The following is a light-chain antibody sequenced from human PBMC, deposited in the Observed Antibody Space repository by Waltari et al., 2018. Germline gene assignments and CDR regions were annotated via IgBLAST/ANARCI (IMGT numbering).Light chain of an antibody. Sequence: EIVLTHSPGPLSLSPGERVTLSCRASQIIRIYLAWYQQKHGQPPRLLIYEASRRATGIPDRFSGSGSGTDFSLTISRLEPEDFGVYYCQKYGTLPATFGQGTKVEIK. V-gene: IGKV3-20*01. CDR3: QKYGTLPAT. CDR2: EAS. J-gene: IGKJ1*01. CDR1: QIIRIY.